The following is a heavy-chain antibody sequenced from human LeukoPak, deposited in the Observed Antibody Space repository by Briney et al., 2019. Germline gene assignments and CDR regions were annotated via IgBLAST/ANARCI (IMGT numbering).Heavy chain of an antibody. CDR3: ARATSSGLLKGEEF. Sequence: SETLSLTCAVSGASIRGYCWSWIRQPPGKGLEWIGYIYDTGSTNYNPSLKSRVTISADTSKIQFSLKLSSVTAADTAVYYCARATSSGLLKGEEFWGQGTMATVSA. CDR2: IYDTGST. V-gene: IGHV4-59*08. D-gene: IGHD3-22*01. J-gene: IGHJ4*02. CDR1: GASIRGYC.